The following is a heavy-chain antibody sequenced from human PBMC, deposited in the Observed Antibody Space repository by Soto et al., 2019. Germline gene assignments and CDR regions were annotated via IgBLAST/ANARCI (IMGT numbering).Heavy chain of an antibody. CDR3: ASHVAEQCLGTSYFDY. V-gene: IGHV3-30-3*01. CDR1: GFTFSSYA. J-gene: IGHJ4*02. D-gene: IGHD6-19*01. Sequence: SLSCAASGFTFSSYAMHWVRQAPGKGLEWVAVISYDGSNKYYADSVKGRFTISRDNSKNTLYLQMNSLRAEDTAVYYCASHVAEQCLGTSYFDYWAQGTRGTVSS. CDR2: ISYDGSNK.